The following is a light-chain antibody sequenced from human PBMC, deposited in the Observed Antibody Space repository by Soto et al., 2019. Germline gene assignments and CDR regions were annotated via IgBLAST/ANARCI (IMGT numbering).Light chain of an antibody. CDR1: TSDVGSYNL. CDR3: SSYAGSGTHVV. Sequence: QSALTQPASVSGSPGQSITLSCTGTTSDVGSYNLVSWYQQHPGKVPQLMIYEGTKRPSGVSNRFSGSQSGNTASLTISGLQAEDEADYYCSSYAGSGTHVVFGGGTKLTVL. J-gene: IGLJ2*01. V-gene: IGLV2-23*01. CDR2: EGT.